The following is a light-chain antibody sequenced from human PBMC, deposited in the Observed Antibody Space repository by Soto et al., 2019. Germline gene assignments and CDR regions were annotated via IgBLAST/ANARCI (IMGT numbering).Light chain of an antibody. J-gene: IGKJ5*01. Sequence: ATLSVSPGEGATLSCMASQSIKNLLAWYQQRPGQSPRLLLYYASTRATGVPARFSGSGSGTEFTLAISILQSEDFAVYYCQESHYRPIAFGQGRRLEIK. CDR3: QESHYRPIA. CDR1: QSIKNL. V-gene: IGKV3-15*01. CDR2: YAS.